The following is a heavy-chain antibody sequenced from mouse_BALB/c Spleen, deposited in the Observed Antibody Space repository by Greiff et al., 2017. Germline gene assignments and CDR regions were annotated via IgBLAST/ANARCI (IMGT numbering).Heavy chain of an antibody. CDR1: GYTFTDYN. Sequence: VQLQQSGPELVKPGASVKISCKASGYTFTDYNMHWVKQSHGKSLEWIGYIYPYNGGTGYNQKFKSKATLTVDNSSSTAYMELRSLTSEDSAVYYCARAKYGDDGWFAYWGQGTLVTVSA. V-gene: IGHV1S29*02. CDR3: ARAKYGDDGWFAY. CDR2: IYPYNGGT. J-gene: IGHJ3*01. D-gene: IGHD2-2*01.